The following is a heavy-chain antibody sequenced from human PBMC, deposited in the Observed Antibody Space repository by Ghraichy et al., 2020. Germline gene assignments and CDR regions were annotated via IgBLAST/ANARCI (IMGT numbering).Heavy chain of an antibody. CDR2: MNPNSGNT. CDR3: ARGHTRRRGVGMDV. J-gene: IGHJ6*02. CDR1: GYTFTSYD. Sequence: ASVKVSCKASGYTFTSYDINWVRQATGQGLEWMGWMNPNSGNTGYGQKFQGRVTMTRNTSISTAYMELSSLRSEDTAVYYCARGHTRRRGVGMDVWGQGTTVTVSS. V-gene: IGHV1-8*01. D-gene: IGHD2-2*01.